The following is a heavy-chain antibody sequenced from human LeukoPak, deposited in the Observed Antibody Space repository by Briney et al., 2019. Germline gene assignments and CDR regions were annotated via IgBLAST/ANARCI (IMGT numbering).Heavy chain of an antibody. J-gene: IGHJ3*02. CDR2: ISGSGGGT. CDR3: AKDSSSWYNDAFDI. V-gene: IGHV3-23*01. CDR1: GFTFSSYA. Sequence: ESGGSLRLSCAASGFTFSSYAMSWVRQAPGKGLEWVSTISGSGGGTYYADSVKGRFTISGDNAKNSLYLQMNSLRAEDTAVYYCAKDSSSWYNDAFDIWGQGTMVTVSS. D-gene: IGHD6-13*01.